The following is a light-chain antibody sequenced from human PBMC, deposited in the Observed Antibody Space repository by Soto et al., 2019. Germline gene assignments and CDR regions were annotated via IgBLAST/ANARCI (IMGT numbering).Light chain of an antibody. CDR2: GAS. Sequence: EIVMTQSPATLSVSPGERATLSCRASQSVSSNLAWYQQKPGQSPRLLIYGASTRATGIPARFSGSWSGTEFTLIIICLQSEDCEDYYCQQYNNWPLPWTFGQGTKVEIK. J-gene: IGKJ1*01. CDR1: QSVSSN. V-gene: IGKV3-15*01. CDR3: QQYNNWPLPWT.